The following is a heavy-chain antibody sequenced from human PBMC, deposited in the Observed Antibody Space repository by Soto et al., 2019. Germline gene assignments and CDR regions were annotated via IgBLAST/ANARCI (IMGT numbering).Heavy chain of an antibody. CDR3: ARDLSGRADV. CDR2: LNEDGSFT. Sequence: GGSLRLSCVASEFTFSSYWMHWVRQVPGKGLVWVSRLNEDGSFTTYADSVKGRFTISRDNAKKTLYLQMNSLRAEDAAVYYCARDLSGRADVWGQGTTVTVSS. D-gene: IGHD3-10*01. CDR1: EFTFSSYW. V-gene: IGHV3-74*01. J-gene: IGHJ6*02.